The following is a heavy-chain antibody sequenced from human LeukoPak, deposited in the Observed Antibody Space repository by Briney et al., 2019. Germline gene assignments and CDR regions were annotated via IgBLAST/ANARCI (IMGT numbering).Heavy chain of an antibody. CDR3: ARQGSYYGSGSWGDY. D-gene: IGHD3-10*01. V-gene: IGHV4-39*01. J-gene: IGHJ4*02. Sequence: PSETLSLTCTVSGGSISNSDYYWGWIRQPPGRGREWIGSIFDSGSSYYNPSLKSRVTISVDTSKNQFSLKLSSVTAADTAVYYCARQGSYYGSGSWGDYWGQGTLVAVSS. CDR1: GGSISNSDYY. CDR2: IFDSGSS.